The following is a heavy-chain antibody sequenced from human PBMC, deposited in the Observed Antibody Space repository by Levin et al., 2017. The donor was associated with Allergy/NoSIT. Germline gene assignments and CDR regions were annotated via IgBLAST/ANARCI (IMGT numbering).Heavy chain of an antibody. V-gene: IGHV1-69*02. CDR3: ARAHGSGWSLSPG. J-gene: IGHJ4*02. Sequence: GGSLRLSCKASGGTFSSYTISWVRQAPGQGLEWMGRIIPILGIANYAQTFQGRVTITADKSTSTAYMELSSLRSEDTAVYYCARAHGSGWSLSPGWGQGTLVTVSS. CDR1: GGTFSSYT. CDR2: IIPILGIA. D-gene: IGHD6-19*01.